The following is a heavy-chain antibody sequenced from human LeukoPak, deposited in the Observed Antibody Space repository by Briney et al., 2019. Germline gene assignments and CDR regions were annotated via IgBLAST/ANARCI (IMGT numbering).Heavy chain of an antibody. CDR3: ARTGYCSSSSCYSDAFDI. CDR1: GFTFSRYG. J-gene: IGHJ3*02. Sequence: LPGGCPSLACAASGFTFSRYGMSWGRQAPGKWLEWVSYISSSGSTIYYADSVKGRFTISRDNAKNSLYLQMNSLRAEDTAVYYCARTGYCSSSSCYSDAFDIWGQGTMVTVSS. V-gene: IGHV3-48*03. D-gene: IGHD2-2*01. CDR2: ISSSGSTI.